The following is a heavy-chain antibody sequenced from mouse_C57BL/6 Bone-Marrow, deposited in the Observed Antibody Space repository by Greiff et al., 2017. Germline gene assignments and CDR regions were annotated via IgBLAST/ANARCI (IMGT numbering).Heavy chain of an antibody. Sequence: EVKLVESGEGLVKPGGSLKLSCAASGFTFSSYAMSWVRQTPEKRLEWVAYISSGGDYIYYADTVKGRFTISRDNARNTLYLQMSSLKSEDTAMYYCTRAIYYEGYYFDYWGQGTTLTVSS. CDR2: ISSGGDYI. CDR1: GFTFSSYA. V-gene: IGHV5-9-1*02. CDR3: TRAIYYEGYYFDY. D-gene: IGHD2-4*01. J-gene: IGHJ2*01.